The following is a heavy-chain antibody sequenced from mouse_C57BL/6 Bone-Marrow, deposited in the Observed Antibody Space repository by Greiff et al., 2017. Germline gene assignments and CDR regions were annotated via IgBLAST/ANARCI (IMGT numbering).Heavy chain of an antibody. J-gene: IGHJ1*03. CDR2: INPRNGGT. V-gene: IGHV1-53*01. Sequence: VQLQQPGTELVKPGASVKLSCKASGYTFTSYWMHWVKQRPGQGLEWIGNINPRNGGTNYNEKFKSKATLTVDKSSSTAYMQLSSLTAEDSAVYYCARDYYGSLWYFDFWGTGTTVTVSS. D-gene: IGHD1-1*01. CDR1: GYTFTSYW. CDR3: ARDYYGSLWYFDF.